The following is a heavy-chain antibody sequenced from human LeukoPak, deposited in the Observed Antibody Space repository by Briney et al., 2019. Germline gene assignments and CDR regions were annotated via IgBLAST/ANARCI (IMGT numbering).Heavy chain of an antibody. CDR3: ASGGSPESYYYYMDV. V-gene: IGHV4-4*09. CDR1: GGSISSYY. CDR2: IYTSGST. Sequence: SETLSLTCADAGGSISSYYWSWIRQPPGKRLERIGYIYTSGSTYYNPSLNSLTTIAVDTSKNQFSLKLTFMTADTTAVDYSASGGSPESYYYYMDVGGKGTTVSV. J-gene: IGHJ6*03. D-gene: IGHD1-26*01.